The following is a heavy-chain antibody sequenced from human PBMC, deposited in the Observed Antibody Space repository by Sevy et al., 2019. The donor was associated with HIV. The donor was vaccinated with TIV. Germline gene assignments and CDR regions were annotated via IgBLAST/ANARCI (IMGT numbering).Heavy chain of an antibody. CDR3: AKHYIHGIADGWYLDL. J-gene: IGHJ2*01. Sequence: GGSLRLSCAASGFTFNNYAMSWVRQAPGKGLEGKGLEWVSTISGCGGGTNYADSVRCRFTIFRDNCKNTQYLQVNSLRVEDTAVYYGAKHYIHGIADGWYLDLWGRETLVTVSS. CDR2: ISGCGGGT. D-gene: IGHD6-13*01. V-gene: IGHV3-23*01. CDR1: GFTFNNYA.